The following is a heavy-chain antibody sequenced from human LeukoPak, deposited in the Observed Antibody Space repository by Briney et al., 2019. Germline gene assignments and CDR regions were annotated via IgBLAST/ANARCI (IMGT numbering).Heavy chain of an antibody. V-gene: IGHV6-1*01. CDR1: GDNVSSNSAA. Sequence: KGSQTLSLTCAISGDNVSSNSAAWNWIRQPPSRGLEWLGRTYYRAKWYNDDAVSVKSRITSNTDTSKNQSSLQLNSVTPEATAVYYCPGAGGSGYDGDAFDIWGQGTMVTVSS. D-gene: IGHD5-12*01. CDR2: TYYRAKWYN. CDR3: PGAGGSGYDGDAFDI. J-gene: IGHJ3*02.